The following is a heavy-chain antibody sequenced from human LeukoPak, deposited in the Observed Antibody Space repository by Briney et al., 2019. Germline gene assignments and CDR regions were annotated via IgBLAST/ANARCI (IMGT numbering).Heavy chain of an antibody. V-gene: IGHV4-31*03. CDR2: IHYSGST. CDR3: AGVTSSSVHFDY. J-gene: IGHJ4*02. CDR1: GASIGSGGYY. Sequence: PSETLSLTCTVSGASIGSGGYYWSWIRQHPGKGLEWIGYIHYSGSTNYNPSLKSRLTMSTDTSKDQFSLNLSSVTAADTAVYYCAGVTSSSVHFDYWGQGTLVTVSS. D-gene: IGHD2-21*02.